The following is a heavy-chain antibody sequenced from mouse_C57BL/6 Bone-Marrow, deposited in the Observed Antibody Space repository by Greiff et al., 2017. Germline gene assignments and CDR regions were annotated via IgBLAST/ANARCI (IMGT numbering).Heavy chain of an antibody. CDR2: IDPANGNT. CDR3: ARNYYGSSYWFAY. Sequence: VQLQQSVAELVRPGASVKLSCTASGFNIKNTYMHWVKQRPEQGLEWIGRIDPANGNTKYDPKFQGKATITADTSSNTAYLQLSSLTSEDTAIYYCARNYYGSSYWFAYWGQGTLVTVSA. V-gene: IGHV14-3*01. J-gene: IGHJ3*01. D-gene: IGHD1-1*01. CDR1: GFNIKNTY.